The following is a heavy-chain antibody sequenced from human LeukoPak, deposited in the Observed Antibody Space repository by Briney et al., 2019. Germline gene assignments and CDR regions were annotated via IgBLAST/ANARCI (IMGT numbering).Heavy chain of an antibody. CDR2: ISWNSSSI. CDR1: GFTFDDYA. CDR3: AKDFGSSGYYSGLLYYFDY. J-gene: IGHJ4*02. Sequence: PGRSLRLSCAASGFTFDDYAMHWVRQAPGKGLEWVSGISWNSSSIGYADSVKGRFTISRDNAKNSLYLQMNSLRAEDTALYYCAKDFGSSGYYSGLLYYFDYWGQGTLVTVSS. D-gene: IGHD3-22*01. V-gene: IGHV3-9*01.